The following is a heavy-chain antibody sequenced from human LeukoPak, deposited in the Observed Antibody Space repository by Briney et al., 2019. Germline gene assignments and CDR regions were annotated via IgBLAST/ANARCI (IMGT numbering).Heavy chain of an antibody. J-gene: IGHJ1*01. D-gene: IGHD6-19*01. Sequence: ASVKVSCKASGYTFTSYGINWVRQATGQGLEWMGWMNPNSGNTGYAQKFQGRVTMTRNTSISTAYMELSSLRSEDTAVYYCARDQKIAVAGSDFQHWGQGTLVTVSS. CDR1: GYTFTSYG. CDR3: ARDQKIAVAGSDFQH. V-gene: IGHV1-8*02. CDR2: MNPNSGNT.